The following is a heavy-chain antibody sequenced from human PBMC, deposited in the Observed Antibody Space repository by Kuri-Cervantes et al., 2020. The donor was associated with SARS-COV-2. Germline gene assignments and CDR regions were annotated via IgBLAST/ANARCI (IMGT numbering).Heavy chain of an antibody. D-gene: IGHD2-21*01. CDR1: GYTFTGYY. J-gene: IGHJ4*02. V-gene: IGHV3-30*18. Sequence: SCKASGYTFTGYYMHWVRQAPGKGLEWVTFISSDGKNKKCMASGKGRFTISRDNSQNTLHLQMKSLRDEDTAIYYCAKDRAGVHDFWGQGTLVTVSS. CDR3: AKDRAGVHDF. CDR2: ISSDGKNK.